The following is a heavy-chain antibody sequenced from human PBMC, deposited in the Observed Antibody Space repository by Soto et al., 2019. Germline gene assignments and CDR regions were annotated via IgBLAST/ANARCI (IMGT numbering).Heavy chain of an antibody. V-gene: IGHV1-18*04. J-gene: IGHJ5*02. CDR1: GYTFSSYG. CDR3: ARDRAIVVVVAANSGWFDP. D-gene: IGHD2-15*01. Sequence: SVKVSCKASGYTFSSYGISWVRQAPGQGLEWMGWISGYNGNTNYAQKLQGRVTMTTDTSTSTAYMELRSLRSDDTAVYYCARDRAIVVVVAANSGWFDPWGQGTLVTVSS. CDR2: ISGYNGNT.